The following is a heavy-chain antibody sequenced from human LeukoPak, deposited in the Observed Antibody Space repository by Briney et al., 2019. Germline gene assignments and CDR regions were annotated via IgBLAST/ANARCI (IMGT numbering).Heavy chain of an antibody. J-gene: IGHJ3*02. CDR1: GGSISSSSFY. Sequence: PSETLSPTCTVSGGSISSSSFYWGWIRQPPGKGLERIGSIYYSGATYYSPSRKSRVTIAVDTANNQFSLKLSSMTAAETVVYYCARQVVYYYDSSGSSYAFDIWGQGTMVTVSS. D-gene: IGHD3-22*01. V-gene: IGHV4-39*01. CDR2: IYYSGAT. CDR3: ARQVVYYYDSSGSSYAFDI.